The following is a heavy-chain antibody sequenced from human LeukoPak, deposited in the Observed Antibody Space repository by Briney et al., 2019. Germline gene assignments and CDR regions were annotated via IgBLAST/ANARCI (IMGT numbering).Heavy chain of an antibody. CDR2: ISGSGGST. CDR3: AKILYDFWSGYPTPGWFDP. Sequence: GGSLRLSCAASGFTFSSYAMSWVRQAPGKGLEWVSAISGSGGSTYYADSVKGRFTISRDNSKNTLYLQMNSLRAEDTAVYYCAKILYDFWSGYPTPGWFDPWGQGTLVTVSS. J-gene: IGHJ5*02. D-gene: IGHD3-3*01. CDR1: GFTFSSYA. V-gene: IGHV3-23*01.